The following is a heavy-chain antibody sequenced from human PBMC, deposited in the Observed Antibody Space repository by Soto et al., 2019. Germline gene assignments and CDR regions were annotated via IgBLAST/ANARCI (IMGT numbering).Heavy chain of an antibody. CDR1: GYTFTSYG. CDR2: ISAYNGNT. V-gene: IGHV1-18*01. CDR3: ARSSDLAAALLVFDY. Sequence: GASVKVSCKASGYTFTSYGISWVRQAPGQGLEWMGWISAYNGNTNYAQKLQGRVTMTTDTSTSTAYMELRSLRSDDTAVYYCARSSDLAAALLVFDYWGQGTLVTVSS. J-gene: IGHJ4*02. D-gene: IGHD6-13*01.